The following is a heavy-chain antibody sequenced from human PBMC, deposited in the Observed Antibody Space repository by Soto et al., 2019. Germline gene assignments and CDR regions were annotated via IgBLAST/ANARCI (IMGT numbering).Heavy chain of an antibody. CDR1: GFSFSSYA. Sequence: GGSLRLSCAASGFSFSSYAVHWVRQAPGKGLEWVAVISYDGSNKYYADSVKGRFTISRDNSKNTLYLQMNSLRAEDTAVYYCARDLSPMITFGGVRGAFDIWGQGTMLTVSS. J-gene: IGHJ3*02. CDR3: ARDLSPMITFGGVRGAFDI. CDR2: ISYDGSNK. D-gene: IGHD3-16*01. V-gene: IGHV3-30-3*01.